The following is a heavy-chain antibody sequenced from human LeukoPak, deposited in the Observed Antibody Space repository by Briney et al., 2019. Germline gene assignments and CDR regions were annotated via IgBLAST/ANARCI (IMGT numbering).Heavy chain of an antibody. V-gene: IGHV1-69*13. CDR2: IIPIFGTA. J-gene: IGHJ6*03. Sequence: GASVTVSCKTSGGTFSSHAISWVRQAPGQGLEWMGGIIPIFGTANFAQKFQGRVMITADESTSTVYLQLSSLRSEDTTVYFCARDLLEQVESRNFYYHYMDVWGKGTTVTVSS. CDR3: ARDLLEQVESRNFYYHYMDV. D-gene: IGHD6-6*01. CDR1: GGTFSSHA.